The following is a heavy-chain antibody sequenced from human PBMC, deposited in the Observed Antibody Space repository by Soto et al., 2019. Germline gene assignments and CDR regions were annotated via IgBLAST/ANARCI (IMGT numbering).Heavy chain of an antibody. J-gene: IGHJ4*02. CDR2: ISGSGGST. CDR3: AKDRFCGNGVCWGAEY. Sequence: EMQLLESGGGLEQPGGSLRLSCAASGFSFSTYAMSWVRQAPGKGLEWVSTISGSGGSTYYVDSVMGRFTISRDNSKNTLYLQMNSLRAGDTAVYYCAKDRFCGNGVCWGAEYWGQGTLVTVSS. D-gene: IGHD2-8*01. V-gene: IGHV3-23*01. CDR1: GFSFSTYA.